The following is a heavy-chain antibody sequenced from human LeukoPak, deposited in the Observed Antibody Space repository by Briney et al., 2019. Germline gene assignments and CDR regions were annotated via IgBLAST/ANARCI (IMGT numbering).Heavy chain of an antibody. J-gene: IGHJ6*03. CDR3: ARVEEGYGSGRRENYYYYYMDV. CDR1: GYSISSGDF. Sequence: PSETLSLTCTVSGYSISSGDFWGWMRQPPGKGLEWIGSIYQSETAHYNPSLKSRVTISVDTSKNQFSLKLRSVMAADTAVYYCARVEEGYGSGRRENYYYYYMDVWGKGSTVTISS. V-gene: IGHV4-38-2*02. CDR2: IYQSETA. D-gene: IGHD3-10*01.